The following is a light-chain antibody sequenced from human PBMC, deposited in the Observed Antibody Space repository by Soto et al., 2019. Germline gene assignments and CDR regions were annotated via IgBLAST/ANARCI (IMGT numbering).Light chain of an antibody. J-gene: IGLJ1*01. CDR2: EAS. CDR3: SLYTSENTYV. CDR1: SSDVGAFNY. Sequence: QSALTQPTSVSGSPGQSITISCTGTSSDVGAFNYVSWYQQHPGKAPKLMIYEASNRPSGVPDRFSGSKSGNTASLTISGLQAADEADYYCSLYTSENTYVFGTGTKLTVL. V-gene: IGLV2-14*01.